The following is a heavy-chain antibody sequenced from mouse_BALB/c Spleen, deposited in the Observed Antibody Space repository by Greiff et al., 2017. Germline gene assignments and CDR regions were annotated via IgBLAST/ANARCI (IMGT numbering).Heavy chain of an antibody. Sequence: EVKLMESGGGLVQPGGSLRLSCATSGFTFTDYYMSWVRQPPGKALEWLGFIRNKANGYTTEYSASVKGRFTISRDNSQSILYLQMNTLRAEDSATYYCARDRGDWYFDVWGAGTTVTVSS. J-gene: IGHJ1*01. CDR1: GFTFTDYY. CDR3: ARDRGDWYFDV. V-gene: IGHV7-3*02. CDR2: IRNKANGYTT.